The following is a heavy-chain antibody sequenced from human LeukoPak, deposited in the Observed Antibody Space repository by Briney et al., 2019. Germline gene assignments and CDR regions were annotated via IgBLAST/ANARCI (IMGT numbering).Heavy chain of an antibody. J-gene: IGHJ4*02. V-gene: IGHV4-38-2*02. CDR1: GYSISDGFY. D-gene: IGHD1-1*01. Sequence: PSETLSLTCTVSGYSISDGFYWDWIRQTPGKGLEWIGSIYHSGTTYYNPSLKSRVTMSVDTSKNQFSLKLSSVTAADTAVYYCARDRGTWNDDGFDYWGQGTLVTVSS. CDR3: ARDRGTWNDDGFDY. CDR2: IYHSGTT.